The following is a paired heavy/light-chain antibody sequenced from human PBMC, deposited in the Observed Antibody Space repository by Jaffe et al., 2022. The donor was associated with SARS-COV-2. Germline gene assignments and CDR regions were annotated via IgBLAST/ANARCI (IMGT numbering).Heavy chain of an antibody. CDR1: GFTLSNYG. V-gene: IGHV3-30*18. J-gene: IGHJ4*02. CDR2: ISFDGGFQ. CDR3: AKVGNIYTLSSPSRYHFDY. D-gene: IGHD3-9*01. Sequence: QVQLVESGGGVVQPGRSLRLSCVASGFTLSNYGMHWVRQAPGKGLEWVAVISFDGGFQYYAESVKGRFTISRDNTKNTLYLQMNSLRAEDTAVYYCAKVGNIYTLSSPSRYHFDYWGQGILVTVSS.
Light chain of an antibody. CDR2: ENN. V-gene: IGLV1-51*02. J-gene: IGLJ3*02. Sequence: QSVLTQPPSVSAAPGQKVAISCSGSSPDIGSNFVSWYQQLPGTAPKLLIYENNKRPSGVPDRFSGSKSGTSATLSITGLQTGDEADYYCGTWDSSLSVWVFGGGTKLTVL. CDR1: SPDIGSNF. CDR3: GTWDSSLSVWV.